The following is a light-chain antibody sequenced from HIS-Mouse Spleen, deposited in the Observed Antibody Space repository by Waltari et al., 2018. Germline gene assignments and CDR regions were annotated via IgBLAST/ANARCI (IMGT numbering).Light chain of an antibody. J-gene: IGKJ5*01. CDR2: GAS. Sequence: EIVLTQSPGTLSLSPGESATLSLRDTQRVSSSYLAWYQQKPGQAPRLLIYGASSRATGIPDRFSGSGSGTDFTLTISRLEPEDLAVYYCQQYGSSPITFGQGTRLEIK. CDR1: QRVSSSY. CDR3: QQYGSSPIT. V-gene: IGKV3-20*01.